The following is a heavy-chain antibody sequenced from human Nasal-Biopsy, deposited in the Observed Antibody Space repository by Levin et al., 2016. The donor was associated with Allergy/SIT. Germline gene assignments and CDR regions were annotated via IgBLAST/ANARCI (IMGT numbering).Heavy chain of an antibody. J-gene: IGHJ4*02. CDR1: GFYFSDYG. CDR3: AGELKTTGWTFGGN. V-gene: IGHV3-30*02. CDR2: IGWNGNEK. D-gene: IGHD3-10*01. Sequence: GESLKISCTASGFYFSDYGMHWVRQAAGKGLDWVAFIGWNGNEKHYGDSVQGRFTVSRDNSKNMLYLELNSLTAEDTAVYYCAGELKTTGWTFGGNWGRGTLVTVSS.